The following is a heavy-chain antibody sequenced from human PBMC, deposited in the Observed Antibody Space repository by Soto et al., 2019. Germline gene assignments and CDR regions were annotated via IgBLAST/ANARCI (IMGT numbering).Heavy chain of an antibody. D-gene: IGHD3-10*01. J-gene: IGHJ6*02. CDR1: GGSISSGDYY. Sequence: LSLTCTVSGGSISSGDYYWSWIRQPPGKGLEWIGEINHSGSTNYNPSLKSRVTISVDTSKNQFSLKLGSVTAADTAVYYCARAGTSGYYGMDVWGQGTTVTVSS. CDR2: INHSGST. CDR3: ARAGTSGYYGMDV. V-gene: IGHV4-39*07.